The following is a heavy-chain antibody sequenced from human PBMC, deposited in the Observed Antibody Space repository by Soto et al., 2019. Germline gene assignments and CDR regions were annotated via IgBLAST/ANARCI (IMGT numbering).Heavy chain of an antibody. CDR3: ARVNYYDSSGYRTSAFDI. V-gene: IGHV3-13*01. CDR1: GFTFSSYD. CDR2: IGTAGDT. D-gene: IGHD3-22*01. Sequence: GGSLRLSCAASGFTFSSYDMHWVRQATGKGLEWVSAIGTAGDTYYPGSVKGRFTISRENAKNSLYLQMNSLRAEDTAVYYCARVNYYDSSGYRTSAFDIWGQGTMVTVSS. J-gene: IGHJ3*02.